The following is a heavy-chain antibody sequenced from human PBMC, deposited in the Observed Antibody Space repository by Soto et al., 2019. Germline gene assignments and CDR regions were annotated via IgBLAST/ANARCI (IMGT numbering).Heavy chain of an antibody. CDR3: AKGGVWDSSSSGGMDY. J-gene: IGHJ4*02. V-gene: IGHV3-30*18. D-gene: IGHD6-6*01. Sequence: QVQLVESGGGVVQPGRSLRLSCAASGFTFKSYGIHWVRQAPGKGLEWVAVISFDGSNKYYADSVKGRFTISRDNSKNTLYLQMNSLRFEDTAVYYCAKGGVWDSSSSGGMDYWGQGTLVTVSS. CDR2: ISFDGSNK. CDR1: GFTFKSYG.